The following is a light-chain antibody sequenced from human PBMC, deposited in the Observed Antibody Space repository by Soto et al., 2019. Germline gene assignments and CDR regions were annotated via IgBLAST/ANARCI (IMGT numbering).Light chain of an antibody. CDR2: WAS. Sequence: DIVMTQSPHSLTVSLGERATVNCRSSQSVLYSSSNNNYLAWYQQKPGQPPRLLIYWASTRESGVPDRFSGSGSGTYFTLTISSLQAEDVAVYYCQQYFRIPWTVGQGTKVDTK. J-gene: IGKJ1*01. CDR3: QQYFRIPWT. V-gene: IGKV4-1*01. CDR1: QSVLYSSSNNNY.